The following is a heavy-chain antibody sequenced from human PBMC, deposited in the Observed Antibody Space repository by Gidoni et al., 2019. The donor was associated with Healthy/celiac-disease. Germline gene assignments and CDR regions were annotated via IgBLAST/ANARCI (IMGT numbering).Heavy chain of an antibody. CDR2: MSGSGGST. CDR3: AKDGEDGYNPHFDY. V-gene: IGHV3-23*01. D-gene: IGHD5-12*01. J-gene: IGHJ4*02. Sequence: EVQLLESGGGLVQPGGSLRLSCASSGFTFSSYAMSWVRQAPGKGLEWVSAMSGSGGSTYYADSVKGRFTISRDNSKNTLYLQMNSLRAEDTAVYYCAKDGEDGYNPHFDYWGQGTLVTVSS. CDR1: GFTFSSYA.